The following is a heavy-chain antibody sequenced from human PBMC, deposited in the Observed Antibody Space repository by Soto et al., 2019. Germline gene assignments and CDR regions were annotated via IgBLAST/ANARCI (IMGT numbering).Heavy chain of an antibody. Sequence: SETLSLTCTVAGDSIGTTHSYWAWIRQPPGKGLEWIGNIHYSGSTYYMPSLRSRVTLSVDTSKNQFSLRLTSVTAEDTAIYYCATFMTVTGPGWGRASEYWGQGTRVTVSS. J-gene: IGHJ4*02. V-gene: IGHV4-39*07. D-gene: IGHD6-19*01. CDR3: ATFMTVTGPGWGRASEY. CDR1: GDSIGTTHSY. CDR2: IHYSGST.